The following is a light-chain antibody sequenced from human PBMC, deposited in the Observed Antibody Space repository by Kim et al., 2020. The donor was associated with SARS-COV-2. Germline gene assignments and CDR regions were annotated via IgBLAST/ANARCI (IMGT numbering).Light chain of an antibody. CDR1: QGISGN. CDR2: AAS. V-gene: IGKV1-9*01. J-gene: IGKJ4*01. CDR3: QQLKSHPLT. Sequence: SASVGDRVTITCRASQGISGNLAWYQHKPGNAPKLLISAASILQSGVPSRFSGSASGTDFSLTVSSLQPEDFATYYCQQLKSHPLTFGGGTKLEI.